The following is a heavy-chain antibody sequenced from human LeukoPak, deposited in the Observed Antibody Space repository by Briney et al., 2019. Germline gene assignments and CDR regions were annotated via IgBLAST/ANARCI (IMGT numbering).Heavy chain of an antibody. V-gene: IGHV7-4-1*02. CDR3: ARGPYSGDWNIIENYYYGLDV. D-gene: IGHD6-19*01. Sequence: ASVNVSCKASGYTSTSYVMNWVRQAPGQGLEWMGWINTNTGNPTYAQGFTGRFVFSLDTSVSTASLQISSLKAEDTAVYYCARGPYSGDWNIIENYYYGLDVWGQGTTVTVSS. J-gene: IGHJ6*02. CDR2: INTNTGNP. CDR1: GYTSTSYV.